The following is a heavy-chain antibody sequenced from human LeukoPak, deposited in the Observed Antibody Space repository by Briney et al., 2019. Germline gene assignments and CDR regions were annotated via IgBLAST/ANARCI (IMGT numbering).Heavy chain of an antibody. CDR2: ISSSSSYI. D-gene: IGHD3-22*01. CDR1: GFTFSSYS. V-gene: IGHV3-21*01. Sequence: GGSLRLSCAASGFTFSSYSMNWVRQAPGKGLEWVSSISSSSSYIYYADSVKGRFTISRDNAKNSLYLQMNSLRAEDTAVYYCASGYYYDSSGFYGFDYWGQGTLVTVS. CDR3: ASGYYYDSSGFYGFDY. J-gene: IGHJ4*02.